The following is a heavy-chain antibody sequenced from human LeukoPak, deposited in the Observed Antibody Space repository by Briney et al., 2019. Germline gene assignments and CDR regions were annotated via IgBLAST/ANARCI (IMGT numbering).Heavy chain of an antibody. V-gene: IGHV1-18*01. D-gene: IGHD5/OR15-5a*01. J-gene: IGHJ5*01. CDR2: INTHSGNA. Sequence: ASVKVSCKASGYTFSNYNLNWVRQAPGQGLEWIGWINTHSGNAKYAERFRGRVTMTTDTSTSTAYLDLRSLTTDDPAVYYCARDQRPSTREIWFDSWGQGTLVAVSS. CDR3: ARDQRPSTREIWFDS. CDR1: GYTFSNYN.